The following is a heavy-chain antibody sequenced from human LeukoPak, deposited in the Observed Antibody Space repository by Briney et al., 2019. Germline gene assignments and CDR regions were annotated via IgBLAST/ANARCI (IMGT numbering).Heavy chain of an antibody. CDR2: INANTGNT. V-gene: IGHV1-18*01. CDR3: ARIKIVEEVVNPWSWGPKKKTLLTPSAY. Sequence: GASVKVSCKASGYTFAKHGISWVRQAPGQGLEWMGWINANTGNTDYAQNFQGRITMTTNPSTSTAYLALRSLTSDDTAVYYCARIKIVEEVVNPWSWGPKKKTLLTPSAYWGQGTLVTVSS. CDR1: GYTFAKHG. J-gene: IGHJ4*02. D-gene: IGHD2-21*01.